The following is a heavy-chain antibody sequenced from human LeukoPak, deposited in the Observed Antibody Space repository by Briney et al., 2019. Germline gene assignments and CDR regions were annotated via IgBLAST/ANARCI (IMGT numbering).Heavy chain of an antibody. J-gene: IGHJ4*02. V-gene: IGHV4-59*01. D-gene: IGHD3-22*01. CDR2: IYYSGST. Sequence: KPSETLSLTCTVSGDSMSSYYWSWIRQTPGKGLEWIGYIYYSGSTNYNPSLKSRVTMSIDTSKNQFSLKLRSVTAADSAVYYCAGELSGGYRFDYWGQGTLVTVSS. CDR1: GDSMSSYY. CDR3: AGELSGGYRFDY.